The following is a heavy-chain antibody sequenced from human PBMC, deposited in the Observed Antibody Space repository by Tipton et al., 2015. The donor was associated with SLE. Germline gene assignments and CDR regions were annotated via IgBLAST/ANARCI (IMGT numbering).Heavy chain of an antibody. J-gene: IGHJ6*02. V-gene: IGHV1-8*01. CDR1: GYTFTTYD. Sequence: QVQLVQSGPEVKKPGASVKVSCKASGYTFTTYDVNWVRQATGQGLEWMGWINPNRGNTGCAQRFQGRVTMTRNTSISTAYMEVSSLTSEDTAVYYCARGSVIGTSPFGMDVWGQGTTVTVSS. CDR3: ARGSVIGTSPFGMDV. D-gene: IGHD3-22*01. CDR2: INPNRGNT.